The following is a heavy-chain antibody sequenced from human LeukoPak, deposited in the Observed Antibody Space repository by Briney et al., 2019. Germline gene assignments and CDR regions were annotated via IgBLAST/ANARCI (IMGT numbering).Heavy chain of an antibody. V-gene: IGHV3-23*01. J-gene: IGHJ4*02. CDR1: GFILSTYV. CDR2: ISSSGGYT. Sequence: GGSLRLSCAASGFILSTYVMSWVRQAPGKGLEWASTISSSGGYTYFADSVKGRFTISRDNSNNTLYLQMSSLRAEDTAVYFCADSNTLNYWGQGTLVTVSS. CDR3: ADSNTLNY. D-gene: IGHD4-11*01.